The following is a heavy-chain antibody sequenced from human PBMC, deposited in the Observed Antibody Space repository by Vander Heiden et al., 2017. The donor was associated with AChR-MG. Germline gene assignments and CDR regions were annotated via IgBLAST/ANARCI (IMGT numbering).Heavy chain of an antibody. CDR1: GYTFTGYY. Sequence: QVQLVQSGAEVKKPGASVKVPCKASGYTFTGYYRHWVRQAPGQGLEWMGWINPNSGGTNDAQKFQGRVTMTRDTSISTAYMELSRLRSDDTAVYYCARATAMVPDYWGQGTLVTVSS. D-gene: IGHD5-18*01. CDR2: INPNSGGT. CDR3: ARATAMVPDY. J-gene: IGHJ4*02. V-gene: IGHV1-2*02.